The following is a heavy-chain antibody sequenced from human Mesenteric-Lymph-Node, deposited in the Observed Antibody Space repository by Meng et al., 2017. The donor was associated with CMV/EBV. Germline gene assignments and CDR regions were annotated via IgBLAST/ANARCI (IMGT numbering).Heavy chain of an antibody. V-gene: IGHV1-2*02. CDR2: INSNNGAT. D-gene: IGHD6-13*01. CDR1: GYTFTGYY. CDR3: ARDSSWGALEY. J-gene: IGHJ4*02. Sequence: ASVKVSCKASGYTFTGYYLHWVRQAPGQGLEWMGWINSNNGATNNAPKFQGRVTMSRDTSISAAYMELSGLTSDDTAVYYCARDSSWGALEYWGQGALVTVSS.